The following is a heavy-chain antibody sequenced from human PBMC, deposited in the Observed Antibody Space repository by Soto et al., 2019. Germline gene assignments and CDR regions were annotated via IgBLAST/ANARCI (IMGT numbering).Heavy chain of an antibody. Sequence: GGSLRLSCAASGFTFSSYAMSWVRQAPGKGLEWVSAISGSGGSTYYADSVKGRFTISRDNSKNTLYLQMNSLRAEDTAVYYCAKDPEYCSSTSCDGSYYYGMDLWRQGTTVTVSS. V-gene: IGHV3-23*01. CDR3: AKDPEYCSSTSCDGSYYYGMDL. D-gene: IGHD2-2*01. J-gene: IGHJ6*02. CDR2: ISGSGGST. CDR1: GFTFSSYA.